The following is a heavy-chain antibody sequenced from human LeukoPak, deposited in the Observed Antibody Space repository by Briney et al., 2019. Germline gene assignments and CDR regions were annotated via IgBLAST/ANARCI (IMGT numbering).Heavy chain of an antibody. CDR3: AREGIFGVLGKGLDY. J-gene: IGHJ4*02. CDR2: IWYDGGNK. D-gene: IGHD3-3*01. V-gene: IGHV3-33*01. Sequence: PGTSLRLSCAASGFTFSDYGIHWVRQAPGKGLEWVAAIWYDGGNKFYAESVKGRFIISRDNSKNILYLQMNSLRAEDTAVYYCAREGIFGVLGKGLDYWGQGILVTVSS. CDR1: GFTFSDYG.